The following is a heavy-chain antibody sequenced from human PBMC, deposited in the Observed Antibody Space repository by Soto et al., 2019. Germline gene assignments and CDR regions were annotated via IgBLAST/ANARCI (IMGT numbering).Heavy chain of an antibody. D-gene: IGHD5-12*01. CDR2: INPSGGST. CDR3: ERDPSGYDLRGYFDY. CDR1: GFTFSSYA. Sequence: PGGSLRLSCAASGFTFSSYAMSWVRQAPGKGLEWMGIINPSGGSTSYAQKFQGRVTMTRDTSTSTVYMELSSLRSEDTAVYYCERDPSGYDLRGYFDYWGQGTLVTVLL. V-gene: IGHV1-46*01. J-gene: IGHJ4*02.